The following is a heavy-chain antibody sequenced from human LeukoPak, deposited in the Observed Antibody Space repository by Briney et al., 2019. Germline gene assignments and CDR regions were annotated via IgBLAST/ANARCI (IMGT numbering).Heavy chain of an antibody. CDR1: GYTFTGHY. CDR3: ARGRVHSWSDAFDI. Sequence: GASVKVSCKAYGYTFTGHYRHWVRQAPGQGLEWMGWINSDSGGTKYAQKFQGSVIMTRVTSISTAYMELSGLKSDDTAVYYCARGRVHSWSDAFDIWGQGTTVTVSS. CDR2: INSDSGGT. D-gene: IGHD1-1*01. J-gene: IGHJ3*02. V-gene: IGHV1-2*02.